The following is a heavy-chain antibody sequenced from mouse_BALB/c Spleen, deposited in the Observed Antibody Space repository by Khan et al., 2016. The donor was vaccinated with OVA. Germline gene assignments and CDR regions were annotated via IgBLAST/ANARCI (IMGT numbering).Heavy chain of an antibody. CDR2: ISGDSNTI. CDR3: ATYDFYGYYFDY. J-gene: IGHJ2*01. CDR1: GFTFSSYG. Sequence: EVELVESGGDLVQPGGSLKLSCAASGFTFSSYGMHWVRQAPEKGLEWVAYISGDSNTIYYADTVKGRFTISRDNPSNTLFLQMTSLMSEDTAMYYCATYDFYGYYFDYWGPGTTLTVSS. V-gene: IGHV5-17*02. D-gene: IGHD1-1*01.